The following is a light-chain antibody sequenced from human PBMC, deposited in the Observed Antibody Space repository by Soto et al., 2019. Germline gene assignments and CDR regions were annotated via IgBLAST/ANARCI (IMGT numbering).Light chain of an antibody. V-gene: IGKV3-11*01. Sequence: EVVLQQSPAALSLSPGARAPLSCRASQSVSTYLAWYQLKTGQAPRLLIYGASSRATGIPDRFSGSGSGTDFTLTISSLEPEDFAVYYCQQRSNWPPITFGQGTRLEIK. J-gene: IGKJ5*01. CDR2: GAS. CDR1: QSVSTY. CDR3: QQRSNWPPIT.